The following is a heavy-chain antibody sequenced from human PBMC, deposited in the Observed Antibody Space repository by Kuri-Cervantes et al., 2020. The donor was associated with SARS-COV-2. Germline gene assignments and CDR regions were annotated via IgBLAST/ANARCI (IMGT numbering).Heavy chain of an antibody. CDR3: GRQASDWHIDY. CDR1: GGSISSSGHY. J-gene: IGHJ4*02. Sequence: SETLSPTCRVSGGSISSSGHYWGWVRQPPGKGLEWIGSVYFSGSTYYTPSLKSRVTISVDTSKNQFSLKLTSVTATDTAVYYCGRQASDWHIDYWGQGTLVTVSS. D-gene: IGHD3-9*01. CDR2: VYFSGST. V-gene: IGHV4-39*01.